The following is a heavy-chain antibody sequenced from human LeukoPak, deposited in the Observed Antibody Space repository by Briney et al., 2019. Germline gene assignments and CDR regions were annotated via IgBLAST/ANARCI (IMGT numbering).Heavy chain of an antibody. J-gene: IGHJ4*02. V-gene: IGHV3-11*05. CDR2: ISSSSSYT. D-gene: IGHD5-18*01. CDR3: ARVIDTAMVTGDDYYFDY. CDR1: GFTFSDYY. Sequence: GGSLRLSCAASGFTFSDYYMSWIRQAPGKGLEWVSYISSSSSYTNYADSVKGRFTISRDNAKNSLYLQMNSLRAEDTAVYYCARVIDTAMVTGDDYYFDYWGQGTLVTVSS.